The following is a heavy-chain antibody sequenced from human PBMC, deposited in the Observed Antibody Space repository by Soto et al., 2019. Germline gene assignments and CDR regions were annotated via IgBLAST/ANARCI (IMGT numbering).Heavy chain of an antibody. CDR3: ARGYSSSPTCFDY. D-gene: IGHD6-13*01. J-gene: IGHJ4*02. CDR1: GGTFSSYT. CDR2: IIPILGIA. Sequence: QVQLVQSGAEVKKPGSSVKVSCKASGGTFSSYTISWVRQAPGQGLEWMGRIIPILGIANYAQKFQGRVTITADKSTSTAYMELSSLRSEDTAVYYCARGYSSSPTCFDYWGQGTLVTVSS. V-gene: IGHV1-69*02.